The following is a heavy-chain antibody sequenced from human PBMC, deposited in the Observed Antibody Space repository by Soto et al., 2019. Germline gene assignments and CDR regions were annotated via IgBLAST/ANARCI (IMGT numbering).Heavy chain of an antibody. D-gene: IGHD6-13*01. CDR3: SSLVAAARYNWIDP. CDR1: GYAFASYW. J-gene: IGHJ5*02. Sequence: AASLKISCEGSGYAFASYWADRVRQLRGKGLGWVGIIYPGESVASYSPACEGEVTISADKSISTAYLQWSSLKASDTAMYYCSSLVAAARYNWIDPWGQGTLVTVS. CDR2: IYPGESVA. V-gene: IGHV5-51*01.